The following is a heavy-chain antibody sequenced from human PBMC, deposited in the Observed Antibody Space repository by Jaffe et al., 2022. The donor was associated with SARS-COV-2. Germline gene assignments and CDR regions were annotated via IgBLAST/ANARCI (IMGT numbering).Heavy chain of an antibody. Sequence: EVQLVQSGAEVKKPGESLKISCKGSGYSFTSYWIGWVRQMPGKGLEWMGIIYPGDSDTRYSPSFQGQVTISADKSISTAYLQWSSLKASDTAMYYCARTGASSRVRGVIGYYYYYYMDVWGKGTTVTVSS. J-gene: IGHJ6*03. CDR2: IYPGDSDT. CDR1: GYSFTSYW. D-gene: IGHD3-10*01. V-gene: IGHV5-51*01. CDR3: ARTGASSRVRGVIGYYYYYYMDV.